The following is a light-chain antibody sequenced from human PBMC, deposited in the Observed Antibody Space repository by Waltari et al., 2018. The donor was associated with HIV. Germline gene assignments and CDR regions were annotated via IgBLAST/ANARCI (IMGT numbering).Light chain of an antibody. V-gene: IGLV1-51*01. CDR1: TSHIGRNF. Sequence: QSVLTQPPSVSAAPGQKVTISCSGSTSHIGRNFVSWYQQFSETAPKLLIFDNDKRPSGIPDRFSGAKSGTSATLGLTGLQSGDEANYYCATWDNKLSALVFGGGTKVTVL. J-gene: IGLJ2*01. CDR3: ATWDNKLSALV. CDR2: DND.